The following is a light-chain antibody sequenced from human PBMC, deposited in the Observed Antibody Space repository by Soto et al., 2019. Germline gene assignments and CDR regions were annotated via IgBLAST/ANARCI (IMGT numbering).Light chain of an antibody. CDR3: IAYETDNTFV. CDR1: RSDIGASNS. Sequence: QSALTQPASVSGSPGQSITISCAGTRSDIGASNSVSWYQPLPGRSPTLIIYEATNRPSGVSERFSGSKAGDTASLTISGHQADDESEYFCIAYETDNTFVFGGGTKVTVL. J-gene: IGLJ1*01. V-gene: IGLV2-14*01. CDR2: EAT.